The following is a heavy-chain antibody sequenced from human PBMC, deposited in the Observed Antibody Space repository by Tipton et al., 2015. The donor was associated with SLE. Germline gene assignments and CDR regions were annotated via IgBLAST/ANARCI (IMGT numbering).Heavy chain of an antibody. V-gene: IGHV1-69*01. J-gene: IGHJ6*02. CDR1: GGTFNNYG. Sequence: VQLVQSGAEVKKPGSSVNVSCKASGGTFNNYGIVWVRQAPGQGLEWMGGIIPMFDTTNYAQRFQGRVTFTADESTSTVYMELSSLRSDDTAVYYCARDVYSDYDFKYGMDVWGQGTTVTVSS. D-gene: IGHD4-11*01. CDR2: IIPMFDTT. CDR3: ARDVYSDYDFKYGMDV.